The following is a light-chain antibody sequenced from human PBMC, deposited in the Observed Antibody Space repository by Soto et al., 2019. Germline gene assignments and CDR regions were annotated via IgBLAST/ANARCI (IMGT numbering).Light chain of an antibody. CDR3: QQYSFYTRT. J-gene: IGKJ1*01. CDR2: RAS. Sequence: DIQMTQSPSTLSASMGDRVNITCRASQDIDIWLAWYQQKPGKAPNFLNSRASILESGVPSRFSGSGSGTQFPLPISALQPYDFATCYCQQYSFYTRTFGQGTKVEIK. CDR1: QDIDIW. V-gene: IGKV1-5*03.